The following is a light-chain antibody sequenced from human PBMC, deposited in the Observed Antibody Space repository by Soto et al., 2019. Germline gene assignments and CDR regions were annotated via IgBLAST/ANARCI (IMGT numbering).Light chain of an antibody. Sequence: IVVTHSPATLSVSPGERATLSCRASQSLDSNLAWYRQNPGQAPRLLIYDATTRATGIPARFSGSGSGTEFPLTISSLQSEDFAIYYCQQYKSWPFTFGPGTKVEIK. CDR1: QSLDSN. CDR2: DAT. CDR3: QQYKSWPFT. J-gene: IGKJ3*01. V-gene: IGKV3-15*01.